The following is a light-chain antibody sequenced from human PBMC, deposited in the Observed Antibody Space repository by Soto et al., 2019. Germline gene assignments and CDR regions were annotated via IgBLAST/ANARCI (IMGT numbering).Light chain of an antibody. CDR2: SNN. V-gene: IGLV1-44*01. CDR3: ATWDDSLNGYV. J-gene: IGLJ1*01. Sequence: QLVLTQPPSASGTPGQRVTISCSGSNSNIGSNTVTWYQQVPGTAPILLIYSNNKRPSGVPDRFSGSRSGTSASLAISGLQSEDEADYYCATWDDSLNGYVFGSGTKLTVL. CDR1: NSNIGSNT.